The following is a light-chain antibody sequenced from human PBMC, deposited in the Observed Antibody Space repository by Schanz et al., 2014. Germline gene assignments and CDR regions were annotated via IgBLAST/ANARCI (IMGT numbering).Light chain of an antibody. CDR1: SSDVGSYNL. CDR3: CSYAGGDSWV. V-gene: IGLV2-23*01. CDR2: EGT. J-gene: IGLJ2*01. Sequence: QSALTQPASVSGSPGQSITISCTGTSSDVGSYNLVSWYQQHPDKAPKLIIYEGTKRPSGVSNRFSGSESGNTASLTISGLQAEDEAGYYCCSYAGGDSWVFGGGTKLTVL.